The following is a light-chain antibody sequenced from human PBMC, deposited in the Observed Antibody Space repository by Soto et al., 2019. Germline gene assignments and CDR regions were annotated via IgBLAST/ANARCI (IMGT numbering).Light chain of an antibody. Sequence: QSVVTQPPSASGTPGQRVTISSSGSSSNIGSNTVNWYQHLPGTAPKLLIYADKQRPSGVPDRFSGSKSGSSASLAISGLQPEDEGDYYCAAWDGTLDAYVFGPGTKLTVL. CDR3: AAWDGTLDAYV. CDR2: ADK. V-gene: IGLV1-44*01. CDR1: SSNIGSNT. J-gene: IGLJ1*01.